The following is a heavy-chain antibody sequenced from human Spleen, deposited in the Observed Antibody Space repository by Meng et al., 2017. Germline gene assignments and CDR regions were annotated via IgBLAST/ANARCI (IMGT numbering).Heavy chain of an antibody. CDR3: ARSSSWYDY. D-gene: IGHD6-13*01. CDR1: GYTFTSYG. Sequence: ASVKVSCKASGYTFTSYGISWVRQAPGQGLEWMGWINPNSGGTNYAQKFQGRVTMTRDTSTSTVYMELSSLRSEDTAVYYCARSSSWYDYWGQGTLVTVSS. CDR2: INPNSGGT. J-gene: IGHJ4*02. V-gene: IGHV1-18*01.